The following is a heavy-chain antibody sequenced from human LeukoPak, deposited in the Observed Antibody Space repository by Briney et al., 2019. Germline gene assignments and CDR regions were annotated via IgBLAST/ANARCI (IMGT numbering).Heavy chain of an antibody. D-gene: IGHD6-13*01. J-gene: IGHJ4*02. CDR2: IHYSGNT. CDR3: ARGIAAAAKQGGFDF. CDR1: GGSVSSYY. V-gene: IGHV4-59*02. Sequence: SETLSLTCTVSGGSVSSYYWSWIRQPPGKGLEWIGYIHYSGNTDYSPSLKSRVTISVDTSKNHFSLKLSSVTAADTAVYYCARGIAAAAKQGGFDFWGQGTLVTVSS.